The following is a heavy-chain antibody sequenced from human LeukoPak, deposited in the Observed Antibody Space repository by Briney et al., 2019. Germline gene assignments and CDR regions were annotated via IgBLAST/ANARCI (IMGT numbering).Heavy chain of an antibody. Sequence: ASVKVSCKASGYTFTSYGISRVRQAPGQGLEWMGWISAYNGNTNYAQKLQGRVTMTTDTSTSTAYMELRSLRSDDTAVYYCARAGVVRGTKSTFDYWGQGTLVTVSS. CDR2: ISAYNGNT. D-gene: IGHD3-10*01. J-gene: IGHJ4*02. CDR3: ARAGVVRGTKSTFDY. CDR1: GYTFTSYG. V-gene: IGHV1-18*04.